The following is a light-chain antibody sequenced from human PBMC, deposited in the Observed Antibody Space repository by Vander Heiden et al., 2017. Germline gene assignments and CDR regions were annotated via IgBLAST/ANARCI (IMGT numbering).Light chain of an antibody. CDR1: SSNIGSNT. V-gene: IGLV1-44*01. CDR3: EEWADSLNGGG. J-gene: IGLJ3*02. CDR2: MNN. Sequence: QSVLTQPPSPSCPPGPSVPISCSGSSSNIGSNTVNWYQQLPGTAPKLCSVMNNQRPSGVPDRFSGSKSGTSASLATSGPQAEEEADYDGEEWADSLNGGGFGGGTKLTVL.